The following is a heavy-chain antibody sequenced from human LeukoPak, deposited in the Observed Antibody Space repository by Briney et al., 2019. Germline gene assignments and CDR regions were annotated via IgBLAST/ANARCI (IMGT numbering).Heavy chain of an antibody. D-gene: IGHD2-15*01. CDR3: ARVVAATSYYYYGMDV. Sequence: GASVKVSCKASGGTFSSYAISWVRQAPGQGLEWMGRTIPILGIANYAQKFQGRVTITADKSTSTAYMELSSLRSEDTAVYYCARVVAATSYYYYGMDVWGQGTTVTVSS. V-gene: IGHV1-69*04. CDR1: GGTFSSYA. CDR2: TIPILGIA. J-gene: IGHJ6*02.